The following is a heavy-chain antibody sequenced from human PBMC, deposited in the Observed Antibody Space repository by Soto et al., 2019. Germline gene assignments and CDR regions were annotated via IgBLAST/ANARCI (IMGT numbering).Heavy chain of an antibody. CDR2: IYWDDDK. Sequence: GSGPTLVNPTQTLTLTCTFSGFSLSTSRVGVGWIRQPPGKALEWLALIYWDDDKRYSPSLKSRLTITKDTSKNQVVLTMTNMDPVDTATYYCAHTGPSGYDYVYYAMDVWGQGTTVTVSS. D-gene: IGHD5-12*01. J-gene: IGHJ6*02. CDR3: AHTGPSGYDYVYYAMDV. V-gene: IGHV2-5*02. CDR1: GFSLSTSRVG.